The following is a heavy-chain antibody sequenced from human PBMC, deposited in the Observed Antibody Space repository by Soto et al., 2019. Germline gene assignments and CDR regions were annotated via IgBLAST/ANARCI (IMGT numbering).Heavy chain of an antibody. J-gene: IGHJ4*02. V-gene: IGHV4-61*01. D-gene: IGHD5-12*01. Sequence: QVQLQESGPGLVKPSETLSLTCTVSGGSVSSGSYYWSWIRQPPGKGLEWIGYIYYSGSTNYNPSLKSRVTISVDTSKNQFSLKLSSVTAADTAVYYCARERRDGYNSGFYFDYWGQGTLVTVSS. CDR3: ARERRDGYNSGFYFDY. CDR2: IYYSGST. CDR1: GGSVSSGSYY.